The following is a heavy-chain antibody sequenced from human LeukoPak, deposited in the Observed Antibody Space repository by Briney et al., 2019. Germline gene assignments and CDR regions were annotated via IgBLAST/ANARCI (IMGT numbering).Heavy chain of an antibody. CDR1: GFTFSSYG. Sequence: PGRSLRLSCAASGFTFSSYGMHWVRQAPGKGLEWVAVIWYDGSNKYYADSVKGRVTIYRDNSKNTLYLQMNSVRAEDTAGYYCASRYDSSGFDFWGQGTLVTVSS. CDR3: ASRYDSSGFDF. CDR2: IWYDGSNK. J-gene: IGHJ4*02. V-gene: IGHV3-33*01. D-gene: IGHD3-22*01.